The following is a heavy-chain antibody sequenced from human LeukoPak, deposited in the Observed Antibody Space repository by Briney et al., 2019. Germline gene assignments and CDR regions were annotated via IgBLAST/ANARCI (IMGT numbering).Heavy chain of an antibody. CDR1: GGSISSYY. D-gene: IGHD6-13*01. CDR3: ATDSSSRFDP. J-gene: IGHJ5*02. Sequence: SETLSLTCTVSGGSISSYYWSWIRQPPGKGLEWIGYIYYSGSTNYNPSLKSRVTISVDTSKNQFSLKLSSVTAADTAVYYCATDSSSRFDPWGQGTLVTVSS. V-gene: IGHV4-59*12. CDR2: IYYSGST.